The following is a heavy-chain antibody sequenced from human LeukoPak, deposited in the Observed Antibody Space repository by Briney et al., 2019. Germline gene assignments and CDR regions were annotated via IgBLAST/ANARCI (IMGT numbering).Heavy chain of an antibody. Sequence: GESLKISCKGSGYSFTSYWIGWVRQMPGKGLEWMGIIYPGDSDTRYSPSFQGQVTISADKSISTAYLQWSSLKASDTAMYYCARQSYYDIWSGYLDGMDVWGQETTVTVSS. CDR3: ARQSYYDIWSGYLDGMDV. CDR1: GYSFTSYW. CDR2: IYPGDSDT. V-gene: IGHV5-51*01. D-gene: IGHD3-3*01. J-gene: IGHJ6*02.